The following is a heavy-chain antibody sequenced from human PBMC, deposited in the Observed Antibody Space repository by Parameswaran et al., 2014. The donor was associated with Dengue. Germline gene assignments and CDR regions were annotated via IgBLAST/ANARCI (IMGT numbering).Heavy chain of an antibody. J-gene: IGHJ1*01. D-gene: IGHD4-17*01. CDR2: VSWNGGSV. Sequence: PGKGLEWIAGVSWNGGSVGYADSVKGRFTISRENAKNSLYLQMNSLRAEDTALYYCAKDETVTTFENFQHWGQGTLVTVSS. V-gene: IGHV3-9*01. CDR3: AKDETVTTFENFQH.